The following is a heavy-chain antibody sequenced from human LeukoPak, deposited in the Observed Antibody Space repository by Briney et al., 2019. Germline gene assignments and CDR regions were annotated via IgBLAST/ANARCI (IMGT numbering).Heavy chain of an antibody. CDR1: GFTFSSYW. D-gene: IGHD2-15*01. Sequence: GGSLRLSCAASGFTFSSYWMSWVRQAPGKGLEWVANIRQDGIEKYYVDSVKGRFTISRDNAKNSLYLQMNSLRAEDMALYYCARGVVWNWFDPWGQGTLVTVSS. CDR3: ARGVVWNWFDP. J-gene: IGHJ5*02. CDR2: IRQDGIEK. V-gene: IGHV3-7*03.